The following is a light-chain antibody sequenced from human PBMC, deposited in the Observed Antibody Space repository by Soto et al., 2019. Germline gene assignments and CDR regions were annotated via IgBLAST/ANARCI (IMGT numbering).Light chain of an antibody. J-gene: IGKJ1*01. CDR3: QKYNSAPRT. Sequence: DIQMTQSPSSLSASIGDRVTITCRASQGMRNYLAWYQQKPGKVPKLLIYDASTLQSGVPSRFSGSGSGTDFTITISSLQPEDVATYYCQKYNSAPRTFGQGTRVEIK. CDR2: DAS. V-gene: IGKV1-27*01. CDR1: QGMRNY.